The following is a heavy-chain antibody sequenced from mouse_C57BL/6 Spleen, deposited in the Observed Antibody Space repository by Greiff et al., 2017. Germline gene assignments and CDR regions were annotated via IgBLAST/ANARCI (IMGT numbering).Heavy chain of an antibody. J-gene: IGHJ2*01. CDR2: ISSGSSTI. CDR1: GFTFSDYG. V-gene: IGHV5-17*01. CDR3: ARWRSPYFDY. Sequence: EVKLVESGGGLVKPGGSLKLSCAASGFTFSDYGMHWVRQAPEKGLEWVAYISSGSSTIYYADTVKGRFTISRDNAKNTLFLQMTSLRSEDTAMYYCARWRSPYFDYWGQGTTLTVSS.